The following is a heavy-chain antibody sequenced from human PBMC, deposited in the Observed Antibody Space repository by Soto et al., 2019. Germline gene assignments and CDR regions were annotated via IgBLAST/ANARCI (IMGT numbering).Heavy chain of an antibody. V-gene: IGHV3-23*01. CDR1: GFTFSSYA. D-gene: IGHD2-15*01. CDR3: AKPFCSGGSCNVRGENTYYFDY. CDR2: ISGSGGST. Sequence: EVQLLESGGGLVQPGGSLRLSCAASGFTFSSYAMSWVRQAPGKGLEWVSAISGSGGSTYYADSVKGRFTISRDNSKNTLYLQMNSLRAEDTAVYYCAKPFCSGGSCNVRGENTYYFDYWGQGTLVTVSS. J-gene: IGHJ4*02.